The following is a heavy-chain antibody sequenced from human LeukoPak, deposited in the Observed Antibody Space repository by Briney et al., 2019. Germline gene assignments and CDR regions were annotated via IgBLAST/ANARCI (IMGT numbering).Heavy chain of an antibody. J-gene: IGHJ4*02. Sequence: SETLSLTCAVYGGSLSGYYWSWIRQPPGKGLEWIGEINHSGSTNYNPSLKSRVTISVDTSKNQFSLKLSSVTAADTAVYYCARAGRVGGYYDSSGSYTYCFDYWGQGTLVTVSS. CDR3: ARAGRVGGYYDSSGSYTYCFDY. V-gene: IGHV4-34*01. D-gene: IGHD3-22*01. CDR1: GGSLSGYY. CDR2: INHSGST.